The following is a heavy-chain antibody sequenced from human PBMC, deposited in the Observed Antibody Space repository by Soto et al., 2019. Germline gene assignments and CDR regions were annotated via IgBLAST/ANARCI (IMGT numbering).Heavy chain of an antibody. CDR2: ISYDGSNK. CDR3: ARETYYDFWSGYYDAWFDP. D-gene: IGHD3-3*01. J-gene: IGHJ5*02. V-gene: IGHV3-30-3*01. CDR1: GFTFSSYA. Sequence: GGSLRLSCAASGFTFSSYAMHWVRQAPGKGLEWVAVISYDGSNKYYADSVKGRFTISRDNSKNTLYLQMNSLRAEDTAVYYCARETYYDFWSGYYDAWFDPWGQGTLVTVSS.